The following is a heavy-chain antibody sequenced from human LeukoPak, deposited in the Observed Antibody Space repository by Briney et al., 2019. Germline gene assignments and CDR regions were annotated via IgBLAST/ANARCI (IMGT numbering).Heavy chain of an antibody. D-gene: IGHD6-6*01. CDR2: INPSGGST. CDR1: GYTFTSYY. Sequence: GASVKVSCKASGYTFTSYYMHWVRQAPGQGLEWMGIINPSGGSTSYAQKFQGRVTMTRDTSISAAFMELRDLRSEDTAVYYCARDGIAARIFDVWGQGTMVTVSS. CDR3: ARDGIAARIFDV. V-gene: IGHV1-46*01. J-gene: IGHJ3*01.